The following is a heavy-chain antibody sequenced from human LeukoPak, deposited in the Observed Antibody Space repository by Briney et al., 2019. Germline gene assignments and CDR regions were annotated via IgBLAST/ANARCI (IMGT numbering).Heavy chain of an antibody. Sequence: SETLSLTCTVSGGSISSGGYYWSWIRQHPGKGLEWIGYIYYSGSTYYNPSLKSRVTISVDTSKNQFSLKLSSVTAADTAAYYCARADVTYYYDSSGYYIDYWGQGTLVTVSS. CDR3: ARADVTYYYDSSGYYIDY. D-gene: IGHD3-22*01. J-gene: IGHJ4*02. V-gene: IGHV4-31*03. CDR2: IYYSGST. CDR1: GGSISSGGYY.